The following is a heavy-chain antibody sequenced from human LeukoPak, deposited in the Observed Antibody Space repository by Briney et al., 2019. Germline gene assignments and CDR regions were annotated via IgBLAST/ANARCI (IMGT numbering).Heavy chain of an antibody. D-gene: IGHD1-26*01. CDR3: ARDGGNYSPQDY. V-gene: IGHV3-23*01. CDR1: GFTFSNYA. J-gene: IGHJ4*02. CDR2: ISYNGGSA. Sequence: GGSLRLSCVASGFTFSNYAVNWVRQAPGKGLEWVSCISYNGGSAHYADSVKGRFTVSRDNSKNIAHLQMDSLRAEDTAVYYCARDGGNYSPQDYWGQGTLVTVSS.